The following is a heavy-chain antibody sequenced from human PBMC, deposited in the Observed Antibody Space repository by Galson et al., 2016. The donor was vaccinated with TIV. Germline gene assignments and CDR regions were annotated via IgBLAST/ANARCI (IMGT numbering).Heavy chain of an antibody. CDR3: ARDRMMDATYYYYYFGMDV. Sequence: SLRLSCAASGLSVSINYVTWVRQAPGKGLEWVSLISDGGNTYYPDSVKGRFTISRDTSKNTLYLQMSSLRVEDTAVYYCARDRMMDATYYYYYFGMDVWGQGTAVTVSS. CDR2: ISDGGNT. J-gene: IGHJ6*02. V-gene: IGHV3-66*02. D-gene: IGHD2-2*03. CDR1: GLSVSINY.